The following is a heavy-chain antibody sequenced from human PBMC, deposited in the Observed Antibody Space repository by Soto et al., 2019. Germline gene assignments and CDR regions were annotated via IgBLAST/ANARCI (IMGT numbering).Heavy chain of an antibody. Sequence: GGSLRLSCSASGFTFSSYAMHWVRQAPGKGLEYVSSISTNGGSTHYADYVKGRFTISRDNSKNTQYLQMSSLRADDTAVYYCVKGEYYYDSSGYYPFDYWGQGT. V-gene: IGHV3-64D*06. CDR3: VKGEYYYDSSGYYPFDY. J-gene: IGHJ4*02. CDR2: ISTNGGST. D-gene: IGHD3-22*01. CDR1: GFTFSSYA.